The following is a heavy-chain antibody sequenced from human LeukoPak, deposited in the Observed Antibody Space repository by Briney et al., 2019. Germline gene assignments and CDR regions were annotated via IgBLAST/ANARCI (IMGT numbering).Heavy chain of an antibody. J-gene: IGHJ6*02. D-gene: IGHD3-3*01. V-gene: IGHV4-30-2*01. CDR3: ARINDFWSGPTLDV. CDR2: IYHSGSGST. CDR1: GGSISSDGHS. Sequence: SQTLSLTCTVSGGSISSDGHSWSWIRQPPGEGLEWIGYIYHSGSGSTYYNPSLKSRVTISIDKSKNQFSLKLNSVTAADTAVYYCARINDFWSGPTLDVWGQGTTVTVSS.